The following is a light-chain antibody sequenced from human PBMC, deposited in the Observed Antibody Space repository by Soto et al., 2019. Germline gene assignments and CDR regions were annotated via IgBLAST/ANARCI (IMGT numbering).Light chain of an antibody. CDR3: QQYNIWPWT. CDR2: GAS. V-gene: IGKV3-15*01. J-gene: IGKJ1*01. CDR1: QSVSSN. Sequence: EIVMTQSPATLSVSPGERATLSCRASQSVSSNLAWYQQKPGQAPRLLIYGASTRATGIPARFSGSGSGTEFTLTLSSLQSEDFAVYYCQQYNIWPWTFGQGTKVEIK.